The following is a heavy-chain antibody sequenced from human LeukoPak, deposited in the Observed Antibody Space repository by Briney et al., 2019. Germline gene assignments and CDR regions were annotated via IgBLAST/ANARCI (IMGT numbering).Heavy chain of an antibody. Sequence: SETLSLTCTVSGGSISSGGYYWSWIRQHPGKGLEWIGYIYYSGSTYYNPSLKSRVTISVDTSKNQFSLRLSSVTAADTAVYYCATLITIDAFDIWGQGTMVTVSS. D-gene: IGHD3-22*01. CDR2: IYYSGST. CDR1: GGSISSGGYY. J-gene: IGHJ3*02. V-gene: IGHV4-31*03. CDR3: ATLITIDAFDI.